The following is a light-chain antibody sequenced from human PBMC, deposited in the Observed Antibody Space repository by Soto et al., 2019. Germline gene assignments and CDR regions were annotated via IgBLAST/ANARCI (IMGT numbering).Light chain of an antibody. CDR1: QGISTS. V-gene: IGKV1-39*01. J-gene: IGKJ1*01. CDR3: QQSYSFPRT. Sequence: DIQMTQSPSSLSASVGDRVTITCRASQGISTSLNWYQQKPGKAPKLLIYAASSLQSGVPSRFSGSGSGTDFSLTISSLQPEDSATYYCQQSYSFPRTFGQGTKVDIK. CDR2: AAS.